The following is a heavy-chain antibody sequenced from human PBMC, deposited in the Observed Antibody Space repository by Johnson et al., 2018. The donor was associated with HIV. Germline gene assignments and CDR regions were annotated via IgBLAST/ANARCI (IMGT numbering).Heavy chain of an antibody. D-gene: IGHD6-13*01. CDR3: AKDRVAAAVPGFDAFVI. CDR2: ISSSGSTI. Sequence: VQLVESGGGVVRPGGSLRLSCAASGFTFSDYYMSWIRQAPGKGLEWVSYISSSGSTIYYADSVKGRFTISMDNAKNTLYLQMNSLRAEDTAVYYCAKDRVAAAVPGFDAFVIWGQGTMVTVSS. V-gene: IGHV3-11*01. CDR1: GFTFSDYY. J-gene: IGHJ3*02.